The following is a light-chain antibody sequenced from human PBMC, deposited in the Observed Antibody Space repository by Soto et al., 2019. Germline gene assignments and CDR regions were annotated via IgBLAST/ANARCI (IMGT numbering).Light chain of an antibody. CDR2: WAS. CDR1: QSVLYSSNNKSY. Sequence: DIVMTQSPDSLAVSLGERATINCKSSQSVLYSSNNKSYLAWYQHKPGQPPKLPIFWASTRESGVPDRFSGSGSGTDFTLTISSLKAEDVAVYYCQKYFITPFPFVPGTKVDIK. CDR3: QKYFITPFP. V-gene: IGKV4-1*01. J-gene: IGKJ3*01.